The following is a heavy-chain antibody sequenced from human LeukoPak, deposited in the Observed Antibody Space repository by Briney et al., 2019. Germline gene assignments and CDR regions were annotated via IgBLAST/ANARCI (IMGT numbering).Heavy chain of an antibody. V-gene: IGHV3-23*01. CDR1: GFTFSRSA. D-gene: IGHD2-15*01. Sequence: GGSLRLFCAASGFTFSRSAMAWVRQAPGKGLDYISAISSSGDSTYYADSVKGRFTISRDNSKNTMYLQMNFLGAGDTAVYYCAKGQSSGSGQYFFGNWGQGALVSVSS. CDR2: ISSSGDST. CDR3: AKGQSSGSGQYFFGN. J-gene: IGHJ4*02.